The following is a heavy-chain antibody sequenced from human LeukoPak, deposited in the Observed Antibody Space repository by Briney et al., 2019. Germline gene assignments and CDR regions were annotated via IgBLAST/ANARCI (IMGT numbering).Heavy chain of an antibody. V-gene: IGHV1-69*13. J-gene: IGHJ5*02. Sequence: SVKVSCKASGGTFSSYAISWVRQAPGQGLEWMGGFIPIFGTANYAQKFQGRVTITADESTSTAYMELSSLRSEDTAVYYCARDHDATTVTYNWFDPWGQGTLVTVSS. CDR1: GGTFSSYA. D-gene: IGHD4-17*01. CDR3: ARDHDATTVTYNWFDP. CDR2: FIPIFGTA.